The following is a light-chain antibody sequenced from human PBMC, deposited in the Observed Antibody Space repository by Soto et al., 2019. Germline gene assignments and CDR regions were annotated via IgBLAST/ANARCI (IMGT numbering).Light chain of an antibody. V-gene: IGKV1-5*01. Sequence: IRMNQSPSTVSASIGDRVTITCRASEIITNRLAWYQQKPGKAPKVLIYDASNLESGVPSRFSGFRSGTEFTLTISSLQADDFATYYCDHYGGMWTFGQGT. CDR2: DAS. J-gene: IGKJ1*01. CDR1: EIITNR. CDR3: DHYGGMWT.